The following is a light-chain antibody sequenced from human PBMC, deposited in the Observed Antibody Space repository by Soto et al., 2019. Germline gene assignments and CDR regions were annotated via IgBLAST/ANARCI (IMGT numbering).Light chain of an antibody. Sequence: QSALTQPASVSASPGQSISISCTGTTNDVGAFDYVSWYQQHPGKPPKLIIYEIFNRPSGVSHRFSGSKSGNTASLTISGLQSEDEADYYCISYTSDDGRYVFGTGTKLTVL. CDR2: EIF. V-gene: IGLV2-14*01. CDR1: TNDVGAFDY. J-gene: IGLJ1*01. CDR3: ISYTSDDGRYV.